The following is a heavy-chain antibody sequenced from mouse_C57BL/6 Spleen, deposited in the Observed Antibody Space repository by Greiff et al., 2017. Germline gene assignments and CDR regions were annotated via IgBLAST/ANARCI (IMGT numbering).Heavy chain of an antibody. CDR2: IDPSDSYT. Sequence: QVQLQQPGAELVMPGAPVKLSCKASGYTFTSYWMHWVKQRPGQGLEWIGEIDPSDSYTNYNQKFKGKSTLTVDKSSSTAYMQLSSLTSEDSAVYYCAQRETGTAWFAYWGQGTLVTVSA. CDR3: AQRETGTAWFAY. J-gene: IGHJ3*01. D-gene: IGHD4-1*01. CDR1: GYTFTSYW. V-gene: IGHV1-69*01.